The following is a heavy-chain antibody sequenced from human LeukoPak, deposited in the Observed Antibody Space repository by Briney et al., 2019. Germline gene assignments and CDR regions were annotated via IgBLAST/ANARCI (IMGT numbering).Heavy chain of an antibody. Sequence: PGGSLRLSCAASGFTFSTCWMTWVRQAPGKGLEWVANIKQDGSERYYVDSVKGRLTISRDNAKSSLYLQMNSLRAEDTAVYYCAKSLVVVNDPPDYWGQGTLVTVSS. J-gene: IGHJ4*02. CDR2: IKQDGSER. V-gene: IGHV3-7*01. D-gene: IGHD2-21*01. CDR3: AKSLVVVNDPPDY. CDR1: GFTFSTCW.